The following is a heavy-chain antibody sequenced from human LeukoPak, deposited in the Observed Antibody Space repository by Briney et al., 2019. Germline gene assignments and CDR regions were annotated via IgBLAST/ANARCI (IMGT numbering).Heavy chain of an antibody. Sequence: SLRLSCAASGFTFDDYAMHWVRQAPGKGLEWVSGISWNSGSIGYADSVKGRFTISRDNAKSSLYLQMNSLRAEDTALYYCAKVASGWQNWFDPWGQGTLVTVSS. CDR3: AKVASGWQNWFDP. J-gene: IGHJ5*02. V-gene: IGHV3-9*01. D-gene: IGHD6-19*01. CDR1: GFTFDDYA. CDR2: ISWNSGSI.